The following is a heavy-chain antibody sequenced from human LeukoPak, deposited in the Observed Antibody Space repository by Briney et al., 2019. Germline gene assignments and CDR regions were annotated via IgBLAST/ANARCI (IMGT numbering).Heavy chain of an antibody. D-gene: IGHD3-3*01. CDR3: AKDIYPHLLRFLEWLPDY. Sequence: GGSLRLSCAASGFTFSSYAMHWVRQAPGEGLEWVTVISYDGSNKYYADSEKGRFTISRDNSKNTLYLQMNSLRAEDTAVYYCAKDIYPHLLRFLEWLPDYWGQGTLVTVSS. CDR2: ISYDGSNK. J-gene: IGHJ4*02. CDR1: GFTFSSYA. V-gene: IGHV3-30*04.